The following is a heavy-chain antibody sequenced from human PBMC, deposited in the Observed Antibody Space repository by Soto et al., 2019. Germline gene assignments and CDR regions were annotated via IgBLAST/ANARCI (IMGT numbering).Heavy chain of an antibody. Sequence: KQSQTLSLTCAISGDSVYSNSAAWNWIRQSPSRGLEWLGRTYYRSKWYNDYAVSVKSRITINPDPSENQYSLHLDSVAPQDTAVYYCARDPGIAARLGPGYYYYYMEVWGKGTTVTVSS. D-gene: IGHD6-6*01. CDR1: GDSVYSNSAA. CDR3: ARDPGIAARLGPGYYYYYMEV. J-gene: IGHJ6*03. CDR2: TYYRSKWYN. V-gene: IGHV6-1*01.